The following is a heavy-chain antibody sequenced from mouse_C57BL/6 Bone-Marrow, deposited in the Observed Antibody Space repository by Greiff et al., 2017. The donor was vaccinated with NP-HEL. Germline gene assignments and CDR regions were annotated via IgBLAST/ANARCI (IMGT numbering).Heavy chain of an antibody. CDR3: TREGGYYY. CDR2: IDPETGGT. CDR1: GYTFTDYE. Sequence: VQLQESGAELVRPGASVTLSCKASGYTFTDYEMHWVKQTPVHGLEWIGAIDPETGGTAYNQKFKGKAILTADKSSSTAYMELRGLTSEDSAVYYSTREGGYYYWGQGTTLTVSS. J-gene: IGHJ2*01. V-gene: IGHV1-15*01. D-gene: IGHD1-1*01.